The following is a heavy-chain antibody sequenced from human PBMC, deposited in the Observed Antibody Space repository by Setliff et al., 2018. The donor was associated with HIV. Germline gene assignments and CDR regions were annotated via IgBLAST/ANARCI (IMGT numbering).Heavy chain of an antibody. V-gene: IGHV4-34*01. CDR1: GGSFSAYY. J-gene: IGHJ2*01. CDR3: ARGRGWYFDL. CDR2: INYSGGT. Sequence: SETLSLTCAVYGGSFSAYYWSWIRQPPGKGLEWIGEINYSGGTNYIPSLKSRVTISVDTSKNQFSLKLSSVSAADTAVYYCARGRGWYFDLWGRGTLVTVSS.